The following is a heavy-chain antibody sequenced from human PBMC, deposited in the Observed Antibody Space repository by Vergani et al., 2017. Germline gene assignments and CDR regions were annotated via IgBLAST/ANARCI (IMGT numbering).Heavy chain of an antibody. CDR3: ARDRGYCSGGSCLWYFDL. Sequence: QVQLQESVPGLVKPSETLSLTCTVSGGSISSYYWSCIRQPAGKGLEWIGRIYTSGSTHYNPSLKSRVTMSVDTSKNQFSLKLSSVTAADTAVYYCARDRGYCSGGSCLWYFDLWGRGTLVTVSS. CDR2: IYTSGST. CDR1: GGSISSYY. D-gene: IGHD2-15*01. J-gene: IGHJ2*01. V-gene: IGHV4-4*07.